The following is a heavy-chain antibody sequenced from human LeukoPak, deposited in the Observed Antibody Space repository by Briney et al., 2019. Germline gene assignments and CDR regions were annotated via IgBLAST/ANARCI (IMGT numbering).Heavy chain of an antibody. V-gene: IGHV4-39*07. CDR1: GGSISSSSSY. CDR3: AIMVYANCFDY. D-gene: IGHD2-8*01. CDR2: IYYSGST. J-gene: IGHJ4*02. Sequence: SETLSLTCTVSGGSISSSSSYWGWIRQPPGKGLEWIGSIYYSGSTYYNPSLKSRVTISVDTSKNQFSLKLSSVTAADTAVYYCAIMVYANCFDYWGQGTLVTVSS.